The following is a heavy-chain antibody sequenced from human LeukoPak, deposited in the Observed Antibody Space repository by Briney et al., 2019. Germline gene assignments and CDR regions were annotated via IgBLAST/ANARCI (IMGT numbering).Heavy chain of an antibody. CDR2: INPNSGGT. D-gene: IGHD3-3*01. J-gene: IGHJ5*02. Sequence: ASVKVSCKASGYTFTGYYMHWVRQAPGQGLEWMGWINPNSGGTNYAQKFQGRVTMTRDTSISTAYMELSRLRSDDTAVYYCASERGDTIFGVVTPGWFDPWGQGTLVTVYS. V-gene: IGHV1-2*02. CDR1: GYTFTGYY. CDR3: ASERGDTIFGVVTPGWFDP.